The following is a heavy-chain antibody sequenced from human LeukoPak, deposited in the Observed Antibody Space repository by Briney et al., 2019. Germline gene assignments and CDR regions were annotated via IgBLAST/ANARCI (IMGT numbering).Heavy chain of an antibody. CDR2: ISGSGGST. V-gene: IGHV3-23*01. CDR3: ANAPYGSGSYYFDY. CDR1: GFTFSSYG. J-gene: IGHJ4*02. Sequence: PGGTLRLSCAASGFTFSSYGMSWVRQAPGKGLEWVSAISGSGGSTYYADSVKGRFTISRDNSKNTLYLQMNSLRAEGTAVYYCANAPYGSGSYYFDYWGQGTLVTVSS. D-gene: IGHD3-10*01.